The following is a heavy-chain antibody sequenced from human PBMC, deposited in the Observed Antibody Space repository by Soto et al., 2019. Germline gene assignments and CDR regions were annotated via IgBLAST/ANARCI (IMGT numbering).Heavy chain of an antibody. Sequence: QVQLVESGGGVVQPGRPLRLSCAASGFNFNSYAIHWVRQAPGKGLEWVAVISYDGRKKYYGDSAKSRFTISRDNSKNTLYLQMSSLRGDDTAVYYCARDPYTTGWRNFFDYWGRGTLVTVSS. J-gene: IGHJ4*02. CDR2: ISYDGRKK. V-gene: IGHV3-30*04. CDR3: ARDPYTTGWRNFFDY. D-gene: IGHD1-1*01. CDR1: GFNFNSYA.